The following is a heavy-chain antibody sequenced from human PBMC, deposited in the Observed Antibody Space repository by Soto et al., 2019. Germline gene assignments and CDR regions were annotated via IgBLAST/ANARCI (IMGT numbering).Heavy chain of an antibody. CDR3: ARFPQTAIVGAAYFDY. CDR1: GGTFSSYI. V-gene: IGHV1-69*02. Sequence: QVQLVQSGAEVKKPGSSVKVSGKASGGTFSSYIISWVRQAPGQGLEWMGRIIPILGIANYAQKFQGRVTITADKSTSTAYMELSSLRSEDTAVYYCARFPQTAIVGAAYFDYWGQGTLVTVSS. D-gene: IGHD1-26*01. J-gene: IGHJ4*02. CDR2: IIPILGIA.